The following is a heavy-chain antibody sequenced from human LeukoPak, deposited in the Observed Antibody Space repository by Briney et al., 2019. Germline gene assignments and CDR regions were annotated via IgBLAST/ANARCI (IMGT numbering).Heavy chain of an antibody. V-gene: IGHV4-61*01. D-gene: IGHD3-16*01. CDR1: GYSISSDYY. CDR2: IYYSGST. CDR3: ARSGGSYNYYYYYMDV. J-gene: IGHJ6*03. Sequence: SETLSLTCTVSGYSISSDYYWGWIRQPPGKGLEWIGYIYYSGSTNYNPSLKSRVTISVDTSKNQFSLKLSSVTAADTAVYYCARSGGSYNYYYYYMDVWGKGTTVTISS.